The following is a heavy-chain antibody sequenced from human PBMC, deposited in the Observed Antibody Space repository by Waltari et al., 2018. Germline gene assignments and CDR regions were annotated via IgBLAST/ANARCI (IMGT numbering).Heavy chain of an antibody. Sequence: QLQLQESGPGLVKPSETLSLTCTVSGGSISSSSYYWGWIRQPPGKGLEWIGSIYYSGCTYYNPSLKSRSTISVDTSKNQFSLKLSSVTAADTAVYYCARRIGSPSGSYFVDYWGQGTLVTVSS. CDR3: ARRIGSPSGSYFVDY. V-gene: IGHV4-39*07. CDR2: IYYSGCT. D-gene: IGHD1-26*01. J-gene: IGHJ4*02. CDR1: GGSISSSSYY.